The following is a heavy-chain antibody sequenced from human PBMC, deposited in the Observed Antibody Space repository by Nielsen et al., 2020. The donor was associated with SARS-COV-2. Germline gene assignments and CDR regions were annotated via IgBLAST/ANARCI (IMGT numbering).Heavy chain of an antibody. D-gene: IGHD5-24*01. CDR2: IWYDGSNK. J-gene: IGHJ4*02. Sequence: GESLKISCAASGFTFSSYGMHWVRQAPGKGLEWVAVIWYDGSNKYYADSVKGRFTISRDNSKNSLYLQMNSLRAEDTAVYYCAREGRDLPLDYWGQGVLVTVSS. V-gene: IGHV3-33*01. CDR3: AREGRDLPLDY. CDR1: GFTFSSYG.